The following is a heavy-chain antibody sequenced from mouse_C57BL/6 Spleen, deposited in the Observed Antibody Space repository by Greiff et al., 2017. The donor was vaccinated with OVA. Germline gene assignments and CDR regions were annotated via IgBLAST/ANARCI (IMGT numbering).Heavy chain of an antibody. J-gene: IGHJ2*01. D-gene: IGHD2-2*01. V-gene: IGHV1-80*01. CDR1: GYAFSSYW. CDR3: ARDTMVTADFDY. Sequence: QVQLQQSGAELVKPGASVKISCKASGYAFSSYWMNWVKQRPGKGLEWIGQIYPGDGDTNYNGKFKGKATLTADKSSSTAYMQLSSLTSEDSAVYFCARDTMVTADFDYWGQGTTLTVSS. CDR2: IYPGDGDT.